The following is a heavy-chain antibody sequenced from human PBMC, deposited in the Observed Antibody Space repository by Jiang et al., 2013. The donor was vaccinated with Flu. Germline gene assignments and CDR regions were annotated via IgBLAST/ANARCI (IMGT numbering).Heavy chain of an antibody. CDR3: ARRGYTFGLYYFDD. CDR1: GGSISSSSDY. Sequence: GLVKPSETLSLTCTVSGGSISSSSDYWAWIRQPPGKGLEWIGSISYTGSTYYNPSLKSRVTISVDTSKNQFSLNLRSVTAADTAVYYCARRGYTFGLYYFDDWGQGARVTVSS. D-gene: IGHD5-18*01. CDR2: ISYTGST. V-gene: IGHV4-39*07. J-gene: IGHJ4*02.